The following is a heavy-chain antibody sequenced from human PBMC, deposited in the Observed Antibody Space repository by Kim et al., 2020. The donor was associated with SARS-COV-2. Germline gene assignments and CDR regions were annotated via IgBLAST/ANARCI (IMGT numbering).Heavy chain of an antibody. V-gene: IGHV4-59*01. CDR1: SGPISGNY. CDR3: ARGRVAVAGFDF. D-gene: IGHD6-19*01. Sequence: SETLSLTCNVSSGPISGNYWNWIRQPPGKGLEWIGQIYSSGSTDYNPSLQSLVTISVDMSKNQFSLNLNSVTAADTAIYFCARGRVAVAGFDFWGQGTLVTVSS. J-gene: IGHJ4*02. CDR2: IYSSGST.